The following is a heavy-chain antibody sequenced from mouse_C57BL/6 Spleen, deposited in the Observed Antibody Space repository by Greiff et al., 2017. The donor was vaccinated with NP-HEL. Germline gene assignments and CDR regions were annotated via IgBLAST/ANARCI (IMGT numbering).Heavy chain of an antibody. CDR2: INPNNGGT. Sequence: EVQLQQSGPELVKPGASVKIPCKASGYTFTDYNMDWVKQSHGTSLEWIGDINPNNGGTIYNQKFKGKATLTVDKSSSTAYMELRSLTSEDTAVYYGTRGAGYGNYDAYWGQGTLVTVSA. CDR3: TRGAGYGNYDAY. J-gene: IGHJ3*01. V-gene: IGHV1-18*01. CDR1: GYTFTDYN. D-gene: IGHD2-1*01.